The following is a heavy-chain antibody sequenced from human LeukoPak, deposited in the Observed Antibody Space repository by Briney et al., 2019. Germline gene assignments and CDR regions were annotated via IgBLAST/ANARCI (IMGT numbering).Heavy chain of an antibody. CDR3: ARVKTAGEAGDSSASPWFDP. Sequence: ASVKVSCKASGYTFTSYDINWVRQATGQGLEWMGWMNPNSGNTGYAQKFQGRVTITRDTSANTAYMELSSLRSEDTAVYYCARVKTAGEAGDSSASPWFDPWGQGTLVTVSS. J-gene: IGHJ5*02. CDR1: GYTFTSYD. CDR2: MNPNSGNT. D-gene: IGHD3-22*01. V-gene: IGHV1-8*03.